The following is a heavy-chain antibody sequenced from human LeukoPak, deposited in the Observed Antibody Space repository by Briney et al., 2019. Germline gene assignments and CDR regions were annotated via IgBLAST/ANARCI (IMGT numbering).Heavy chain of an antibody. CDR3: ARAGCSSTSCYLGDNWFDP. CDR1: GGSISSGGYS. V-gene: IGHV4-30-2*01. CDR2: IYHSGST. D-gene: IGHD2-2*01. J-gene: IGHJ5*02. Sequence: PSETLSLTCAVSGGSISSGGYSWSWIRQPPGKGLEWIGYIYHSGSTYYNPSLKSRVTISVDRSKNQFSLKLGSVTAADTAVYYCARAGCSSTSCYLGDNWFDPWGQGTLVTVSS.